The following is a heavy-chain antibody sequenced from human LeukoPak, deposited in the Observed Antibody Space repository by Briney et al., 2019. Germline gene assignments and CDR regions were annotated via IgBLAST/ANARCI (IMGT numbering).Heavy chain of an antibody. J-gene: IGHJ4*02. V-gene: IGHV7-4-1*02. CDR2: INTNTGNP. CDR3: ARENWVPLRRLPDGQALVN. D-gene: IGHD4-17*01. CDR1: GYTFTSYA. Sequence: ASVKVSCKASGYTFTSYAMNWVRQAPGQGLEWMGWINTNTGNPTYAQGFTGRFVFSLDTSVSTAYLQISSLKAEDTAVYYCARENWVPLRRLPDGQALVNWGQGTLVTVSS.